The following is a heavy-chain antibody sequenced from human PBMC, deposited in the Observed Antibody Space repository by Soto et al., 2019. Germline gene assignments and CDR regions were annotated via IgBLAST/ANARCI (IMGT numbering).Heavy chain of an antibody. CDR2: ISGSGGST. V-gene: IGHV3-23*01. CDR3: AREPPPGLDYYYGMDV. J-gene: IGHJ6*02. D-gene: IGHD6-19*01. CDR1: GFTFSSYA. Sequence: PGGSLRLSCTASGFTFSSYALSWVRQAPGKGLEWVSSISGSGGSTYYADSVKGRVTISRDNSKNTLYLQMSSLRAEDTAVYYCAREPPPGLDYYYGMDVWGQGTTVTVSS.